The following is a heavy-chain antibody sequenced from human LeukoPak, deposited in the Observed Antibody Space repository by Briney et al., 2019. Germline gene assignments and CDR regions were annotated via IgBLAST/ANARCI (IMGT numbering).Heavy chain of an antibody. CDR3: ARFTPQGYGWGGYNRFDP. V-gene: IGHV4-61*08. J-gene: IGHJ5*02. CDR1: GGSISSGGYY. D-gene: IGHD3-16*01. Sequence: SETLSLTCAVSGGSISSGGYYWNWIRQPPGKGLEWIGYIYYSGSTNYNPSLKSRVTISLDTSKNQFSLNLTSVTAADTAVYYCARFTPQGYGWGGYNRFDPWGQGTLVTVSS. CDR2: IYYSGST.